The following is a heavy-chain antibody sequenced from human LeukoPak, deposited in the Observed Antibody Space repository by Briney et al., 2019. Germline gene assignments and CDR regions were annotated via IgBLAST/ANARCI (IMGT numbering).Heavy chain of an antibody. V-gene: IGHV3-7*01. J-gene: IGHJ4*01. Sequence: GGSLRLSCAVSGFTFTDYWMNWVRQAPGKGLEWVASIKQDGGEKSYVDSVKGRFTISRDNTKNSLYLQMSSLRAEDTAVYYRARDGTAAGLYLDLWGQGTLVTVSS. CDR3: ARDGTAAGLYLDL. CDR1: GFTFTDYW. D-gene: IGHD6-13*01. CDR2: IKQDGGEK.